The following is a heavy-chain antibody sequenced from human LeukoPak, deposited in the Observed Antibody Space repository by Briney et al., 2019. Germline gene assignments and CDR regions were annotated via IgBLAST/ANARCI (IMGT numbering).Heavy chain of an antibody. CDR3: ARYNSRHGIFDY. CDR2: TYYRSQWYN. CDR1: GDSVSSNSAA. Sequence: SQTLSLTCAISGDSVSSNSAAWNWIRQSPSRGLEWLAMTYYRSQWYNDYAVSVKRPITINPDTSKNQFSLQMNSMTPEGTAVYYCARYNSRHGIFDYWGQGTLVTVSS. D-gene: IGHD6-13*01. V-gene: IGHV6-1*01. J-gene: IGHJ4*02.